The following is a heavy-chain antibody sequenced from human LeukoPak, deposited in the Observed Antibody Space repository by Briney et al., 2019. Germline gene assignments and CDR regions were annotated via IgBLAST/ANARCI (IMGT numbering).Heavy chain of an antibody. J-gene: IGHJ4*02. CDR3: ARNVYDLRGQWLVPGFDY. V-gene: IGHV3-48*03. CDR2: IGTIISTT. CDR1: GFTFGSYE. D-gene: IGHD6-19*01. Sequence: GCSLRLSCAASGFTFGSYEMNWVRQAPGKGLEGVSYIGTIISTTYYADSVKGRFTVSRDDAKSSLYLQMSSLRAEDTAVYYCARNVYDLRGQWLVPGFDYWGQGTLVTVSS.